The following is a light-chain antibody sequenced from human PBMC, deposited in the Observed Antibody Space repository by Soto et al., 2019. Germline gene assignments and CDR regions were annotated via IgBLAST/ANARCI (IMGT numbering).Light chain of an antibody. Sequence: EIVMTQSPATLSVSPGDGATLSCRARQSVDSNLACYPQKPGQTPRLPMYGASPRPTGIPARFSGSASGTEFTLHITSLQSEASEVYYCQPSNVWALTFGEGTHVEIK. V-gene: IGKV3D-15*01. CDR3: QPSNVWALT. CDR2: GAS. J-gene: IGKJ4*01. CDR1: QSVDSN.